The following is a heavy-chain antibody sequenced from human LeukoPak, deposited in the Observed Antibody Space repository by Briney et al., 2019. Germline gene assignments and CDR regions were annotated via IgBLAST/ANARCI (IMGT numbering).Heavy chain of an antibody. V-gene: IGHV4-30-2*01. D-gene: IGHD1-26*01. J-gene: IGHJ3*01. CDR1: GGSISRGDYY. Sequence: SETLSLTCTVSGGSISRGDYYWSWIRQPPGKGLEWIGYIYHTGSTSYNPSLKTRVTISIDRPRNQFSLKLSSVTAADTAMYYCARVVGATSHDTFDVWGQGTMVTVSS. CDR3: ARVVGATSHDTFDV. CDR2: IYHTGST.